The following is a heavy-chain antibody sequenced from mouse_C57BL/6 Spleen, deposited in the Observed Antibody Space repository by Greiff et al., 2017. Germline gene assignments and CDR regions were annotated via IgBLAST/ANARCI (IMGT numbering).Heavy chain of an antibody. CDR2: IDPSDSYT. Sequence: QVQLQQPGAELVKPGASVKLSCKASGYTFTSYWMQWVKQRPGQGLEWIGEIDPSDSYTNYNQKFKGKATLTVDTASSTAYMQLSSLTSEDSAVYYCASRPVAYWGQGALVTVSA. CDR3: ASRPVAY. J-gene: IGHJ3*01. V-gene: IGHV1-50*01. CDR1: GYTFTSYW.